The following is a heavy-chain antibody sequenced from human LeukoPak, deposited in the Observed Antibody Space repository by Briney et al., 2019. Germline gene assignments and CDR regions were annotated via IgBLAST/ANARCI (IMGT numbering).Heavy chain of an antibody. CDR2: IYHSGST. CDR1: GYSISSGYY. CDR3: ARQGRYYDSSGYRIPSNFDY. V-gene: IGHV4-38-2*01. D-gene: IGHD3-22*01. Sequence: PSETLSLTCAVSGYSISSGYYWGWTRQPPGKGLEWIGSIYHSGSTYYNPSLKSRVTISVDTSKNQFSLKLSSVTAADTAVYYCARQGRYYDSSGYRIPSNFDYWGQGTLVTVSS. J-gene: IGHJ4*02.